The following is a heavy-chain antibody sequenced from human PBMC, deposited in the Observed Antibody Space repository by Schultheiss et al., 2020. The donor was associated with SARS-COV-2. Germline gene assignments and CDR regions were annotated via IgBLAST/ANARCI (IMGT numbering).Heavy chain of an antibody. CDR1: GGSFSGYY. CDR3: ARGTIFGVVINYFDY. D-gene: IGHD3-3*01. J-gene: IGHJ4*02. Sequence: SETLSLTCAVYGGSFSGYYWSWIRQPPGKGLEWIGEINHSGSTNYNPSLKSRVTISVDTSKNQFSLKLSSVTAADTAVYYCARGTIFGVVINYFDYWGQGTLVTVSS. CDR2: INHSGST. V-gene: IGHV4-34*01.